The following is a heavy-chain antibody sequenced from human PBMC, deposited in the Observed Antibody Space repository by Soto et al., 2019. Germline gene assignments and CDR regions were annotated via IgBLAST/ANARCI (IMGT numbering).Heavy chain of an antibody. Sequence: PSETLSLTCAVSGGSISSGGYPWSWIRQPPGKGLEWIGYIYHSGSTYYNPSLKSRVTISVDRSKNQFSLKLSSVTAADTAVYYCARDHLGAYHAFDIWGQGTMVTVSS. CDR2: IYHSGST. CDR1: GGSISSGGYP. J-gene: IGHJ3*02. D-gene: IGHD7-27*01. V-gene: IGHV4-30-2*01. CDR3: ARDHLGAYHAFDI.